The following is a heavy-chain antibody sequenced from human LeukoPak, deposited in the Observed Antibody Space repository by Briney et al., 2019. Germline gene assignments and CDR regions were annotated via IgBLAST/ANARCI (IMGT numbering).Heavy chain of an antibody. CDR1: GFTFSSNA. CDR2: ISGSGGST. V-gene: IGHV3-23*01. CDR3: AKTTTVTNYYFDY. D-gene: IGHD4-11*01. J-gene: IGHJ4*02. Sequence: GGSLRLSCAAAGFTFSSNATSWVRQAPGKWLGWVSSISGSGGSTYYADSVKGRFTISRDNSKNTLYLQMNSLRAEDTAVYYCAKTTTVTNYYFDYWAQGTLVTVSS.